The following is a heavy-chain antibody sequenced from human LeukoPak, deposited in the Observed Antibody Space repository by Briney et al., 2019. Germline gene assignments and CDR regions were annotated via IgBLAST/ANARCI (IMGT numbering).Heavy chain of an antibody. CDR3: AREAMVRGIQFIYGPNDAFDI. Sequence: ASVTVSCKASGYTFTSYGISWVRQAPGQGLEWMGWNSAYNGNTSDAHKIKGRGNMISGPSTSTTYKELRSLRSDDMAVYYWAREAMVRGIQFIYGPNDAFDIWGQGTMVTVSS. CDR2: NSAYNGNT. D-gene: IGHD3-10*01. CDR1: GYTFTSYG. V-gene: IGHV1-18*03. J-gene: IGHJ3*02.